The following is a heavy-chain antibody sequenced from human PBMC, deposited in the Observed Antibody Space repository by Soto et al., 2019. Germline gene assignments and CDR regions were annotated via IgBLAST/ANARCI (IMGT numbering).Heavy chain of an antibody. Sequence: ASVKVSCKASGGTFSMYKITWVRQAPGQGLEWMGGIIPVFGTANYAQKLQGRVTMTTDTSTSTAYMELRSLRSDDTAVYYCAIPGYCSGGSCYSGGNDYYYGMDVWGQGTTVTVSS. CDR2: IIPVFGTA. CDR1: GGTFSMYK. V-gene: IGHV1-69*05. D-gene: IGHD2-15*01. J-gene: IGHJ6*02. CDR3: AIPGYCSGGSCYSGGNDYYYGMDV.